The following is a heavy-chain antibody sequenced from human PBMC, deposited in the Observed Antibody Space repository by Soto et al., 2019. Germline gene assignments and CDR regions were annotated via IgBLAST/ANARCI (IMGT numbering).Heavy chain of an antibody. CDR1: GFNVVSYW. CDR2: IKDDGSEI. Sequence: ALRLSCAGSGFNVVSYWMSWVRQAPGKGMEWVASIKDDGSEIYYLQSVRGRFSISRDSAGNALHLTMNYLSAEDTGVYFCARDIGFDYVNWGQGTLVTVSS. J-gene: IGHJ4*02. D-gene: IGHD3-16*01. V-gene: IGHV3-7*01. CDR3: ARDIGFDYVN.